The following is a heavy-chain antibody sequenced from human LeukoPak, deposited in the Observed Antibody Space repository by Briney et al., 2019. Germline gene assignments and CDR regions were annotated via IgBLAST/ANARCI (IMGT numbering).Heavy chain of an antibody. Sequence: GGSLRLSCAASGFTLGDYDIHWVRQAPGKGPEWVSSISSNSDTIAYAEPVKGRFTVSRDNTINSLYLQMDSLRVEDSALYYCLTSSFDHWGQGTLVTVSS. J-gene: IGHJ4*02. CDR2: ISSNSDTI. CDR1: GFTLGDYD. CDR3: LTSSFDH. V-gene: IGHV3-9*01.